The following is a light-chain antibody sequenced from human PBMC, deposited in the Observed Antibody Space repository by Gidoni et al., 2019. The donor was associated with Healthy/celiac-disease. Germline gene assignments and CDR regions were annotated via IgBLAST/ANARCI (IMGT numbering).Light chain of an antibody. J-gene: IGKJ2*01. CDR1: QSILYRSNNKKY. V-gene: IGKV4-1*01. CDR2: WAS. Sequence: DIVMTQYPDSLAVSLGERANINCKSSQSILYRSNNKKYLAWYQQKPGQPPKLLIYWASTRESGVPDRFSGSGSGTDFTLTISSLQAEDVAVYYCQQYYSTPYTFGQGTKLEIK. CDR3: QQYYSTPYT.